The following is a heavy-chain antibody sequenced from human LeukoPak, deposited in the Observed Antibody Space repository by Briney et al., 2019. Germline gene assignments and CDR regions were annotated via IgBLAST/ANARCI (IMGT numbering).Heavy chain of an antibody. V-gene: IGHV1-69*05. CDR3: ARVAVRVAYAFDI. J-gene: IGHJ3*02. CDR1: GGTFSSYA. Sequence: SVKVSCKASGGTFSSYAISWVRQAPGQGLEWMGGIIPIFGTANYAQKFQGRVTITTDESTSTAYMELSSLRSEDTAVYYCARVAVRVAYAFDIWGQGTMVTVSP. CDR2: IIPIFGTA. D-gene: IGHD2-8*02.